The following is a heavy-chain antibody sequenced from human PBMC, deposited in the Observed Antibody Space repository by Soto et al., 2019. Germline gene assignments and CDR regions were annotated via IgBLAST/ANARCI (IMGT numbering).Heavy chain of an antibody. D-gene: IGHD3-16*01. CDR2: ISGRSDYT. CDR1: GFIFSTFT. V-gene: IGHV3-21*01. Sequence: GGSMRLSCAASGFIFSTFTMNWVRQVPGKGLVWVSSISGRSDYTYYADSVKGRFSIPRDNAKSSLYLQMNRLRGEDTGVYYCARPLGKTVGELLSWVQGTLVTVSS. CDR3: ARPLGKTVGELLS. J-gene: IGHJ4*02.